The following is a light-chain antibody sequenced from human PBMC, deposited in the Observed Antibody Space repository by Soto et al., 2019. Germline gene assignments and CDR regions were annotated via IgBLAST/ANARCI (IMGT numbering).Light chain of an antibody. Sequence: QSALTQPPSASGSPGQSVTISCTGTSSDVGGYNYVSWYQQHPGKAPKLMISEVSKRPSGVSNRFSGSKSGNTASLTISGLQAEDEADYYCSSYTSSSTLYVFGTGTKVTVL. J-gene: IGLJ1*01. CDR2: EVS. CDR1: SSDVGGYNY. V-gene: IGLV2-14*01. CDR3: SSYTSSSTLYV.